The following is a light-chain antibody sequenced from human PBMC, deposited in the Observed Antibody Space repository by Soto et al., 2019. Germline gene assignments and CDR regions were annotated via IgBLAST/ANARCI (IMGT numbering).Light chain of an antibody. V-gene: IGKV1-5*03. CDR3: QQYDRFPHT. J-gene: IGKJ2*01. CDR1: QSFSNW. CDR2: KAS. Sequence: DIQMTQSPSTLSASVGDTVTITCRASQSFSNWLAWYQQKPGQAPKLLIHKASTLESGVPSRFSGSVSGTEVTLTISSLQHDDFAPFYCQQYDRFPHTFGQGTKLEIK.